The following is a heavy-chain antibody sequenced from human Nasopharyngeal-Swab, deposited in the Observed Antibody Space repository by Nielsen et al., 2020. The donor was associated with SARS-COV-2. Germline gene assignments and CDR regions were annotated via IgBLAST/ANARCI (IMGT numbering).Heavy chain of an antibody. D-gene: IGHD2-21*01. J-gene: IGHJ6*02. Sequence: GGSLRLSCAASGFTFSSYAMSWVRQAPGKGLEWVSIISGSGDTTYYADSVNDRFTISRDNSKNTLYLQMNSLRVEDTALYYCAKAPYLRGLDVWGQGTTATVSS. V-gene: IGHV3-23*01. CDR3: AKAPYLRGLDV. CDR2: ISGSGDTT. CDR1: GFTFSSYA.